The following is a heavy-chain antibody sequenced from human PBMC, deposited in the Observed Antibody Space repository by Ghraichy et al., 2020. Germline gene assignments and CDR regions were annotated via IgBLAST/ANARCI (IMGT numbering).Heavy chain of an antibody. CDR1: GFTFSSYD. D-gene: IGHD5-24*01. CDR3: ARAGEEMATISKLWYYYGMDV. V-gene: IGHV3-13*01. CDR2: IGTAGDT. J-gene: IGHJ6*02. Sequence: GGSLRLSCAASGFTFSSYDMHWVRQATGKGLEWVSAIGTAGDTYYPGSVKGRFTISRENAKNSLYLQMNSLRAEDTAVYYCARAGEEMATISKLWYYYGMDVWGQGTTVTVSS.